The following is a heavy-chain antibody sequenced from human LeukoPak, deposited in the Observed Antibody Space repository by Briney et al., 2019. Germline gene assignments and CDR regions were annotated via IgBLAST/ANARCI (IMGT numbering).Heavy chain of an antibody. CDR3: ARRYDYYDSSGYYDY. CDR2: IIPIFGTA. V-gene: IGHV1-69*13. CDR1: GGTFSSYA. J-gene: IGHJ4*02. Sequence: ASVKASCKASGGTFSSYAISWVRQAPGQGLEWMGGIIPIFGTANYAQKFQGRVTITADESTSTAYMELSSLRSEDTAVYYCARRYDYYDSSGYYDYWGQGTLVTVSS. D-gene: IGHD3-22*01.